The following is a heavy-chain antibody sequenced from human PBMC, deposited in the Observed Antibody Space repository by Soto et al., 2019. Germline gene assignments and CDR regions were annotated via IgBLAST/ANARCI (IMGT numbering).Heavy chain of an antibody. CDR1: GFTFSSYA. J-gene: IGHJ6*02. V-gene: IGHV3-23*01. CDR2: ISGSGGST. Sequence: PGGSLRLSCVASGFTFSSYAMSWVRQAPGKGLEWVSAISGSGGSTYYADSVKGRFTISRDNAKNSVSLQMNSLRAEDTAVYYCEREYTAWPLASGLEVWGQGTTVNGSS. CDR3: EREYTAWPLASGLEV. D-gene: IGHD2-21*02.